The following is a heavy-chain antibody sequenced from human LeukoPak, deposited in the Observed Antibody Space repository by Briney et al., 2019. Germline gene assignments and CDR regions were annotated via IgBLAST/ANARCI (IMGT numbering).Heavy chain of an antibody. CDR3: AKDSRYCTATSCPVGYTDV. CDR1: GFILSSYD. CDR2: IWHDVSEK. D-gene: IGHD2-8*01. J-gene: IGHJ6*03. V-gene: IGHV3-33*06. Sequence: QPGRSLRLSCATSGFILSSYDIHWVRQAPGKGLEWLAVIWHDVSEKFYAGSVKGRFTISRDNSKNTVFLQMNSLRAEDTAMYYCAKDSRYCTATSCPVGYTDVWGKGTTVTVSS.